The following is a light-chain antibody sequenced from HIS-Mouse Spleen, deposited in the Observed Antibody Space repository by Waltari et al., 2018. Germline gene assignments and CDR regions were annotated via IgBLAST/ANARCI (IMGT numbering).Light chain of an antibody. V-gene: IGLV2-14*03. CDR2: DVS. CDR3: SSYTSSSTWV. CDR1: SSDVGGYNY. Sequence: QSALTQPASVSGSPGQSITIPCTGPSSDVGGYNYVSCYQQHPGKAPKLMIYDVSNRPSGVSNRFSGSKSGNTASLTISGLQAEDEADYYCSSYTSSSTWVFGGGTKLTVL. J-gene: IGLJ3*02.